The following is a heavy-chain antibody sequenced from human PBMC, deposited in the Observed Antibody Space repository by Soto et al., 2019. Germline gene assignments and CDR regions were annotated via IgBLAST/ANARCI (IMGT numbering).Heavy chain of an antibody. CDR3: AHSRKSYYDILTGYNY. CDR1: GFSLSTTAMG. Sequence: QITLKESGPTLVKPTQPLTLTCTFSGFSLSTTAMGVAWIRQPPGKALEWLALIYWDDDKRYSPSLKSRLTITKDTSKNQVVLTMTNMDPVDTATYYCAHSRKSYYDILTGYNYWGQGTLVTVSS. J-gene: IGHJ4*02. V-gene: IGHV2-5*02. D-gene: IGHD3-9*01. CDR2: IYWDDDK.